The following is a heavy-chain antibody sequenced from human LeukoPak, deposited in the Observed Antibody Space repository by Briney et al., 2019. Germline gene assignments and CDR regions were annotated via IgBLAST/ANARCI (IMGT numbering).Heavy chain of an antibody. D-gene: IGHD6-19*01. J-gene: IGHJ4*02. CDR2: IYYSGST. CDR3: ARTYSGWPLDY. V-gene: IGHV4-59*01. CDR1: GGSISSYY. Sequence: PSETLSLTCTVSGGSISSYYWSWIRQPPGKGLEWIWYIYYSGSTNYNPSLKSRVTISVDTSKNQDSLKLSSVTAADTAVYYCARTYSGWPLDYWGQGTLVTVSS.